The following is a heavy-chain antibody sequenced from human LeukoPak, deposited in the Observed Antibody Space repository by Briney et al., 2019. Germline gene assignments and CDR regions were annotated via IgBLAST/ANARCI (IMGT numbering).Heavy chain of an antibody. CDR1: GFTFSSYW. D-gene: IGHD1-20*01. Sequence: PGGSLRLSCVASGFTFSSYWMTWVRQAPGRGLERVANIKEDGSRTYYMDSVKGRITISRDNAKSSLYLQMNSLRAEDTAVYYCARERGPLNYYFDYWGQGTLVTVSS. CDR3: ARERGPLNYYFDY. CDR2: IKEDGSRT. V-gene: IGHV3-7*01. J-gene: IGHJ4*02.